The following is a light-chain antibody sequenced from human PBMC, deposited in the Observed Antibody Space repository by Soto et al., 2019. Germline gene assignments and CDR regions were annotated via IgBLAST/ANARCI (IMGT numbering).Light chain of an antibody. CDR2: AAS. V-gene: IGKV1-27*01. CDR1: QGIGVY. Sequence: DIQMTQSASSLSASLGDRVTITCRASQGIGVYLAWFQQKPGKVPKLLIYAASTLQSGVPSRFSGSGSGTDFTLTIISLQPEDFATYYCQKYNSAPLTFGGGTKVDIK. CDR3: QKYNSAPLT. J-gene: IGKJ4*01.